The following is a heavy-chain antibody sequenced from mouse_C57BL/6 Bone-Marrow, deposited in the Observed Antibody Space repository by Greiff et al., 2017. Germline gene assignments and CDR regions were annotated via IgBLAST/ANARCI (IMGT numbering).Heavy chain of an antibody. D-gene: IGHD1-1*01. CDR1: GYTFTSYW. CDR3: AREGVITTVVSNFDV. Sequence: QVQLQQPGAELVKPGASVKLSCKASGYTFTSYWMHWVKQRPGQGLEWIGMIHPTSGSTNYNEKFKSKATLTVDKSSSTAYMQLSSLTSEDSAVYHCAREGVITTVVSNFDVWGTGTTVTVSS. J-gene: IGHJ1*03. V-gene: IGHV1-64*01. CDR2: IHPTSGST.